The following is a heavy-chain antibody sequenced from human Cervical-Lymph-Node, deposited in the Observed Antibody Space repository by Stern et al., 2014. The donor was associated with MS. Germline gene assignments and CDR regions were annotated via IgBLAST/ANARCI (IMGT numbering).Heavy chain of an antibody. V-gene: IGHV4-39*01. D-gene: IGHD2-8*02. CDR3: AKHACTGAACPFDL. Sequence: QLQLQESGPGLVKPSETLSLTCAVSGDSISSYTHYWAWIRQPPGKGLEWIGSVYYSGATYYKPSLKSPVTISVDTSKNPFSLGLTSVTAADTAVYYCAKHACTGAACPFDLWGQGTLVTVSS. CDR1: GDSISSYTHY. J-gene: IGHJ4*02. CDR2: VYYSGAT.